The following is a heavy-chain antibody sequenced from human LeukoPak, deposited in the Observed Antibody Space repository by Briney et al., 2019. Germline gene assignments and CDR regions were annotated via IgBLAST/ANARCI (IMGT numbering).Heavy chain of an antibody. J-gene: IGHJ4*02. V-gene: IGHV4-34*01. Sequence: SETLSLTCAVYGGSFSGYYWGWIRQPPGKGLEWIGEINHSGSTNYNPSLKSRVTISVDTSKNQFSLKLSSVTAADTAVYYCARASYGDPYFDYWGQGTLVTVSS. CDR1: GGSFSGYY. CDR2: INHSGST. CDR3: ARASYGDPYFDY. D-gene: IGHD4-17*01.